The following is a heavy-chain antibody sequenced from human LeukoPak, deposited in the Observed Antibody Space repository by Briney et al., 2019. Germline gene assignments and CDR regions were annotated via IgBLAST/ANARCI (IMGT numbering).Heavy chain of an antibody. Sequence: GGSLRLSCAASGFTFSSYGMHWVRQAPGKGLEWVAVIWYDGSNKYYADSVKGRFTISRDNSKNTLYLQINSLRAEDTAVYYCAKDHPDYSNALGYWGQGTLVTVSS. CDR2: IWYDGSNK. J-gene: IGHJ4*02. CDR1: GFTFSSYG. V-gene: IGHV3-33*06. CDR3: AKDHPDYSNALGY. D-gene: IGHD4-11*01.